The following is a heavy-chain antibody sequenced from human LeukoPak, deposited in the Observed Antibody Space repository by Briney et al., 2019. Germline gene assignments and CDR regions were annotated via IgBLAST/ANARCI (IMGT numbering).Heavy chain of an antibody. J-gene: IGHJ5*02. CDR1: SASISTYY. V-gene: IGHV4-59*12. CDR3: ARDGGLQLPLGWFDP. D-gene: IGHD1-7*01. CDR2: IYHSGNT. Sequence: KSSETLSLTCTVSSASISTYYWSWIRQPPGKGLEWIGYIYHSGNTYYNPSLKSRVTISIDTSKNQFSLKLSSVTAADTAVYYCARDGGLQLPLGWFDPWGQGTLVIVSS.